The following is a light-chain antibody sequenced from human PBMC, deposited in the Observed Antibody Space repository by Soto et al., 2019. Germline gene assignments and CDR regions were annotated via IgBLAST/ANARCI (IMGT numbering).Light chain of an antibody. CDR3: QQYGTSPWT. V-gene: IGKV3-20*01. J-gene: IGKJ1*01. CDR1: QSVSSSY. CDR2: GAS. Sequence: EIGLTQSPGTLSLSPGERVTLSCRASQSVSSSYLAWYQQKPGQAPRLLIYGASRRAIGIPDRFRGSGSGTDFTLTISRLEPEDFAVFYCQQYGTSPWTFGQGTKVDI.